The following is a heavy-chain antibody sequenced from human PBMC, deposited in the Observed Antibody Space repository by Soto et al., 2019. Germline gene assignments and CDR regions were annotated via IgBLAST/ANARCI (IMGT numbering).Heavy chain of an antibody. CDR3: RFHLGEFSVPPRDY. V-gene: IGHV4-39*01. CDR1: GGSISSSSYY. CDR2: IYYSGST. J-gene: IGHJ4*02. Sequence: SETLSLTCTVSGGSISSSSYYWGWIRQPPGKGLEWIGSIYYSGSTYYNPSLKSRVTISVDTSKNQFSLKLSSVAAADTAVYYCRFHLGEFSVPPRDYWGQGTLVPVSS. D-gene: IGHD3-16*02.